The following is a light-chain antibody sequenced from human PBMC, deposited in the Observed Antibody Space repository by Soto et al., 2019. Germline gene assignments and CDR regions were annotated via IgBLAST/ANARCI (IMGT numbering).Light chain of an antibody. CDR3: QQSYSTSIT. V-gene: IGKV1-39*01. Sequence: DIQMTQSPSSLSASVGDRVTITCRASQSISSYLDWYQQKPGKAPKPLIYAASSLQSGVPSRFTGSGSGTDFPLTISSLQPEDFATYYCQQSYSTSITFGQGTRLEI. J-gene: IGKJ5*01. CDR1: QSISSY. CDR2: AAS.